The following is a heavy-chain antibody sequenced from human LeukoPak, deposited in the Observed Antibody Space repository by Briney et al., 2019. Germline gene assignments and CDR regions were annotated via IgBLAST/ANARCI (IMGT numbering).Heavy chain of an antibody. Sequence: GGSLRLSCAASGFTFSSYGMHWVRQAPGKGLEWVAFIRYDGSNKYYADSVKGRFTISRDNSKNTLYLQMNSLRAEDTAVYYCAKDGPAAGITGTSFDYWGQGTLVTVSS. V-gene: IGHV3-30*02. CDR3: AKDGPAAGITGTSFDY. CDR1: GFTFSSYG. J-gene: IGHJ4*02. D-gene: IGHD1-20*01. CDR2: IRYDGSNK.